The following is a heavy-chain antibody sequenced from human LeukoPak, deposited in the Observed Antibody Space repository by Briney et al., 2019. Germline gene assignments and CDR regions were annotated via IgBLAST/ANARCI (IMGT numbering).Heavy chain of an antibody. CDR2: INPNSGGT. D-gene: IGHD6-6*01. CDR3: ARESPYSSSAETDY. J-gene: IGHJ4*02. CDR1: GYTFTGYY. V-gene: IGHV1-2*02. Sequence: ASVKVSRKASGYTFTGYYMHWVRQAPGQGLEWMGWINPNSGGTNYAQKFQGRVTMTRDTSISTAYMELSRLRSDDTAVYYCARESPYSSSAETDYWGQGTLVTVSS.